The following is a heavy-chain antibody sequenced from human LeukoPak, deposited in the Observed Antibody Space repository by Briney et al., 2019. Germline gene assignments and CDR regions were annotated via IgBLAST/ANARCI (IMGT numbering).Heavy chain of an antibody. CDR2: ISGSGGST. D-gene: IGHD3-22*01. CDR1: GFTFSSYA. J-gene: IGHJ4*02. V-gene: IGHV3-23*01. CDR3: AKRRDSSGYYYLRSYYFDY. Sequence: PGGSLRLSCAASGFTFSSYAMSWVRQAPGKGLEWVSAISGSGGSTYYADSVKGRFTISRDNSKNTLYLQMNSLRAEDTAVYYCAKRRDSSGYYYLRSYYFDYWGQGALVTVSS.